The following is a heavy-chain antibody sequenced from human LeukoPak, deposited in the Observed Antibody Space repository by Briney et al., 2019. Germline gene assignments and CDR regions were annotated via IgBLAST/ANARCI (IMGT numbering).Heavy chain of an antibody. V-gene: IGHV4-59*02. J-gene: IGHJ5*02. D-gene: IGHD2-2*01. CDR3: AAKPVVPASQGHYFDR. Sequence: SGTLSLTCTVSGVSVTSHYWSWIRQPPGKGLEWVGNVYYNGDTSYHPSLRSRVTMSVDTTKNQFSLNLASVTAADTAVYYCAAKPVVPASQGHYFDRWGQGTLVTVSS. CDR1: GVSVTSHY. CDR2: VYYNGDT.